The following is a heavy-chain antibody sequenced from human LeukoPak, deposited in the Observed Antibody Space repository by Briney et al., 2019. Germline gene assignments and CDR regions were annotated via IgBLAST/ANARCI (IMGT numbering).Heavy chain of an antibody. D-gene: IGHD2-21*02. CDR2: ISDIGTTQ. V-gene: IGHV3-48*03. CDR1: EFTFSSYE. Sequence: GGSLRLSCASSEFTFSSYELNWVRQAPGKGLEWGAYISDIGTTQHYADSVKGRFTISRDNAKNSLYLQMSSLTAEDTAVYYCARDRSKVTAYDDALDIWGQGTMVIVSS. J-gene: IGHJ3*02. CDR3: ARDRSKVTAYDDALDI.